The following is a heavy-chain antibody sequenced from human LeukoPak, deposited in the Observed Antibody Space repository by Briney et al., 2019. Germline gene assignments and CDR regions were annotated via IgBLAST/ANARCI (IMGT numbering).Heavy chain of an antibody. V-gene: IGHV4-39*01. CDR2: IYYSGST. CDR1: GGSIGSTNYY. J-gene: IGHJ4*02. D-gene: IGHD6-19*01. CDR3: ARHLYGSGLHRIDY. Sequence: SETLSLTCSVSGGSIGSTNYYWGWIRQPPGKGLEWIGSIYYSGSTYYNPSLKSRVTISVDTSKNQFSLKLSSVTAADTAVYHCARHLYGSGLHRIDYWGQGTLVTVSS.